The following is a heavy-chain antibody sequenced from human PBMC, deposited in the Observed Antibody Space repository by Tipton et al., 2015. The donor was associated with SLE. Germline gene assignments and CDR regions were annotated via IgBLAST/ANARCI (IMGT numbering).Heavy chain of an antibody. CDR1: GFTFSSYA. CDR3: AKDPNLIVVADDY. Sequence: SLRLSCAASGFTFSSYAVGWVRQAPGKGLEWVSAISGSGGSTYYAESVKGRFTISRDNSKNTMYLKMNSLRAEDTAVYYCAKDPNLIVVADDYWGQGTLVTVSS. D-gene: IGHD3-22*01. CDR2: ISGSGGST. J-gene: IGHJ4*02. V-gene: IGHV3-23*01.